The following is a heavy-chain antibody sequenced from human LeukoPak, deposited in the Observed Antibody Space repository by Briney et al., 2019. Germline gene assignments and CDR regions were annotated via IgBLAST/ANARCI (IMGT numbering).Heavy chain of an antibody. CDR1: GFTFSSYS. D-gene: IGHD4-23*01. Sequence: GGSLRLSCAASGFTFSSYSMSWVRQAPGKGLEWVSYISSTASSIYYADSVKGRFTISRDNAKNSLYLQMNSLRAEDTAVYYCARDVTYHGGDWFDPWGQGTLVTVSS. V-gene: IGHV3-48*04. J-gene: IGHJ5*02. CDR2: ISSTASSI. CDR3: ARDVTYHGGDWFDP.